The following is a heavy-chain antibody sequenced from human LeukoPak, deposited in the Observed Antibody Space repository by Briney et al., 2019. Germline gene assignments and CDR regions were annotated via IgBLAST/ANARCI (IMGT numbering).Heavy chain of an antibody. Sequence: GRSLRLSYAASGFTFSSYGMHWVRQAPGKGLEWVAVISYDGSNKYYADSVKGRFTISRDNSKNTLYLQMNSLRAEDTAVYYCAKDYAMVQGVMRLLDPWGQGTLVTVSS. V-gene: IGHV3-30*18. J-gene: IGHJ5*02. D-gene: IGHD3-10*01. CDR1: GFTFSSYG. CDR2: ISYDGSNK. CDR3: AKDYAMVQGVMRLLDP.